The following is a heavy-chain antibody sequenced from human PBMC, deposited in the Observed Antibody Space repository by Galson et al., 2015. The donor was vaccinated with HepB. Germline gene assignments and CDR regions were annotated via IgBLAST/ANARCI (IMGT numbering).Heavy chain of an antibody. CDR2: IYIDDST. J-gene: IGHJ4*02. CDR1: GFTVSNNY. D-gene: IGHD2-15*01. Sequence: SLRLSCAASGFTVSNNYMSWVRQAPGKGLEWVSVIYIDDSTYYADSVKGRITISRDSSKNTLYLEMNSLRAEDTAVYHCARGGGDTPFDYWGQGTLVTVSS. CDR3: ARGGGDTPFDY. V-gene: IGHV3-66*01.